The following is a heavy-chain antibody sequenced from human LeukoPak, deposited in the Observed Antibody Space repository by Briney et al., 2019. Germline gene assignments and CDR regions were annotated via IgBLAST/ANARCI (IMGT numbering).Heavy chain of an antibody. V-gene: IGHV4-59*01. Sequence: SETLSLTCTVPGGSISSYYWSWIRHPPGKGLEWIGYIQYSGSTNYNPSLKSRVTISVDTSKKQFSLNLSSVIAADAARYFCARTVRGDYVDYWGQGALGTVSS. CDR1: GGSISSYY. J-gene: IGHJ4*02. CDR2: IQYSGST. CDR3: ARTVRGDYVDY. D-gene: IGHD4-17*01.